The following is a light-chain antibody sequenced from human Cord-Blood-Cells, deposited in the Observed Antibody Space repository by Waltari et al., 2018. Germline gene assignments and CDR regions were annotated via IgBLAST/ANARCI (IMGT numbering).Light chain of an antibody. V-gene: IGLV2-14*01. J-gene: IGLJ3*02. CDR1: SRAVGGYNY. CDR3: SSYTSNSTWV. Sequence: QSALTQPASVSGSPGQSITISCTGPSRAVGGYNYVSWYQQHPGKAPKLMIYDVSNRPSGVSNRFSGSKSGNTASLTISGLQAEDEADYYCSSYTSNSTWVFGGGTKLTVL. CDR2: DVS.